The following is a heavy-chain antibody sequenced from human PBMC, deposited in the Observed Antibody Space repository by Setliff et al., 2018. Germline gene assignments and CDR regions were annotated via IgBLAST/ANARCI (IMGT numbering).Heavy chain of an antibody. V-gene: IGHV4-38-2*02. CDR3: ARESRYYYDNLGTLEY. CDR1: GYSIRSGNY. J-gene: IGHJ4*02. Sequence: SETLSLTCAVSGYSIRSGNYWGWIRQPPGKGLEWIGSIYHSGSTYYNPSLKSRVSISVDTSKNQFSLKLSSVTAADTAVYYCARESRYYYDNLGTLEYWGQGTLVTVSS. D-gene: IGHD3-22*01. CDR2: IYHSGST.